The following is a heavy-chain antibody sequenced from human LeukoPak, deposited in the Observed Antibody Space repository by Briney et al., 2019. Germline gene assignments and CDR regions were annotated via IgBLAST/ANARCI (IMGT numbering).Heavy chain of an antibody. CDR2: ISSSGSTI. J-gene: IGHJ4*02. Sequence: GGSLRLSCAASGFTFSSYEMNWVRQAPGKGLEWVSYISSSGSTIYYADSVKGRFTISRDNAKNSLYLEMNRLRAEPRAVYYCVSGDILTGYSIVYDYWGQGTLVTVSS. CDR1: GFTFSSYE. D-gene: IGHD3-9*01. V-gene: IGHV3-48*03. CDR3: VSGDILTGYSIVYDY.